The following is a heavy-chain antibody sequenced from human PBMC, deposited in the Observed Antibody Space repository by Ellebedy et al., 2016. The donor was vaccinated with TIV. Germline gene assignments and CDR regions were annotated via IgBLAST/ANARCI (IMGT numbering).Heavy chain of an antibody. V-gene: IGHV3-21*01. CDR1: GFTFSSYS. CDR3: ARGDCSSTSCYAFDY. D-gene: IGHD2-2*01. Sequence: GESLKISCAASGFTFSSYSMNWVRQAPGKGLEWVSSISSSSSYIYYADSVKGRFTISRDNAKNSLYPQMNSLRAEDTAVYYCARGDCSSTSCYAFDYWGQGTLVTVSS. CDR2: ISSSSSYI. J-gene: IGHJ4*02.